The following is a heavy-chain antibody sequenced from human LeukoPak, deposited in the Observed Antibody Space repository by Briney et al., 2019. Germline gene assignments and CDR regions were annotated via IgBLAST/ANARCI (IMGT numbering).Heavy chain of an antibody. V-gene: IGHV4-59*01. J-gene: IGHJ6*02. D-gene: IGHD3-3*01. CDR1: GGSISSYY. Sequence: SETLSLTCTVSGGSISSYYWSWIRQPPGKGLEWIGYIYYSGSTNYNPSLRSRVTISVDTSKNQFSLKLSSVTAADTAVYYCARVHDFRPDVWGQGTTVTVSS. CDR2: IYYSGST. CDR3: ARVHDFRPDV.